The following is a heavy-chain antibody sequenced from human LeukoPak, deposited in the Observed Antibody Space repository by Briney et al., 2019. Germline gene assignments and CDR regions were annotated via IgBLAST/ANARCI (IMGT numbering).Heavy chain of an antibody. CDR2: IVYTGNT. CDR1: GGSISSYY. D-gene: IGHD5-12*01. Sequence: SETLSLTCTVSGGSISSYYWSWIRQPPGNRLEWIGYIVYTGNTKYNPSLKSRVTLSIDTSKNQFSLKLRSVTAADTAVYYCATASSGYPAEYFQHWGQGTLVTVSS. J-gene: IGHJ1*01. CDR3: ATASSGYPAEYFQH. V-gene: IGHV4-59*01.